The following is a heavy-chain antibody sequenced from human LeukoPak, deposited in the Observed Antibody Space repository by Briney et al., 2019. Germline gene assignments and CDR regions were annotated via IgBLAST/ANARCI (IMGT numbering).Heavy chain of an antibody. Sequence: SQTLSLTCTVSGGSISSGGYYWSWIRQPPGKGLEWIGYIYHSGSTYYNPSLKSRVTISVDRSKNQFSLKLSSVTAADTAVYYCARGGDILTGYYEDWGQGTLVTVSS. J-gene: IGHJ4*02. V-gene: IGHV4-30-2*01. CDR1: GGSISSGGYY. D-gene: IGHD3-9*01. CDR2: IYHSGST. CDR3: ARGGDILTGYYED.